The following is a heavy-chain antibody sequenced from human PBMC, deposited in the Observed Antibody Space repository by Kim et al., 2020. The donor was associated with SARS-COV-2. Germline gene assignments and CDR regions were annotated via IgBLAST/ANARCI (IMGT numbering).Heavy chain of an antibody. J-gene: IGHJ5*02. CDR2: GSSN. CDR3: VREPAS. V-gene: IGHV3-11*01. Sequence: GSSNAYAEPVNGRFTISRANAKKSLSLQMNRLTPEDTAVYYCVREPASWGQGTLVTVSS.